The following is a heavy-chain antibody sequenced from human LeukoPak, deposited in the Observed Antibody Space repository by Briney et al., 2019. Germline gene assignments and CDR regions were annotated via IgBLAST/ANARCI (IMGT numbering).Heavy chain of an antibody. CDR2: IYHSGST. CDR1: GYSISSGYY. CDR3: ARRIAVAGRAFDI. Sequence: PSETLSLTCTVSGYSISSGYYWGWIRQPPGKGLEWIGSIYHSGSTYYNPSLKSRVTISVDTSKNQFSLKLSSVTAADTAVYYCARRIAVAGRAFDIWGQGTMVTVSS. D-gene: IGHD6-19*01. V-gene: IGHV4-38-2*02. J-gene: IGHJ3*02.